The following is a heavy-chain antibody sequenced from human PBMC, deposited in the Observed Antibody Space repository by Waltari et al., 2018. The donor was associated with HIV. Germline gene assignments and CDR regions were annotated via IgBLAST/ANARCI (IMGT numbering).Heavy chain of an antibody. V-gene: IGHV4-39*07. D-gene: IGHD1-26*01. J-gene: IGHJ6*02. Sequence: QVKLQESGPGLVKPSETLSLTCVVSGASTRSSSYFWGWIRQAPGKGLEWIGSMFYTGSSYYNPSLKSRVNISIDTLNNQFSLKMTSVTAADTAVYYCARDWDVTTACMDVWGQGTTVTVSS. CDR3: ARDWDVTTACMDV. CDR2: MFYTGSS. CDR1: GASTRSSSYF.